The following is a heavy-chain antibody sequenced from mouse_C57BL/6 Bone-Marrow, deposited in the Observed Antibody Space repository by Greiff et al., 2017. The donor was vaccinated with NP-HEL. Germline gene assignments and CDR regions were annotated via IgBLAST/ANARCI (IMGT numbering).Heavy chain of an antibody. V-gene: IGHV1-55*01. CDR1: GYTFTSYW. CDR3: ARQGWYFDV. CDR2: IYPGSGST. D-gene: IGHD6-1*01. J-gene: IGHJ1*03. Sequence: QVQLQQSGAELVKPGASVKMSCKASGYTFTSYWITWVKQRPGQGLEWIGDIYPGSGSTDYNEQFKSKATLTVDTSSSTAYMQLSCLTSEDSAVYYCARQGWYFDVWGTGTTVTVSS.